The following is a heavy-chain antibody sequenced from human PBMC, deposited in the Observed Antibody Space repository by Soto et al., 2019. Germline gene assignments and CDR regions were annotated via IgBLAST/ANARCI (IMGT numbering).Heavy chain of an antibody. CDR1: GGSISDTYYS. CDR3: TSGQSGDKVDS. Sequence: QVQLQESGPGLVKPSQTLSLTCTVSGGSISDTYYSWSWIRQSPDTGLEWIVHIYNGGSTYNNPSLNGRVIISVATSKNQFSLKLTAVSAADTAVYYCTSGQSGDKVDSWVQGTLVTVSS. D-gene: IGHD7-27*01. J-gene: IGHJ4*02. CDR2: IYNGGST. V-gene: IGHV4-30-4*01.